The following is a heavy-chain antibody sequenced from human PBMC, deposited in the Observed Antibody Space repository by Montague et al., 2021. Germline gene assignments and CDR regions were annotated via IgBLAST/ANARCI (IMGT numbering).Heavy chain of an antibody. D-gene: IGHD4/OR15-4a*01. Sequence: SLRLSCAASGLIFSHSWMAWVRLPPGKGLEWVAGVNPDGSQVGYVESVKGRFTVSKDNAKNSPFLQMNSLRGDDTALYYCARNPAYGALDYWGQGTRVTVSS. V-gene: IGHV3-7*03. CDR1: GLIFSHSW. J-gene: IGHJ4*02. CDR3: ARNPAYGALDY. CDR2: VNPDGSQV.